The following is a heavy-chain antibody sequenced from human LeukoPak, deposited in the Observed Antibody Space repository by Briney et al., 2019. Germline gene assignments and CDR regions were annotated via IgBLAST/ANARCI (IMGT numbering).Heavy chain of an antibody. CDR1: GGSITSGNNY. CDR3: ARKPLGSSRYDY. V-gene: IGHV4-31*11. D-gene: IGHD3-10*01. CDR2: IYYSGST. Sequence: SETLSLTCAVSGGSITSGNNYWGWIRQHPGTGLEWIVYIYYSGSTYYNPSLKSRVTISVDTSKNQFFLKLSSVTAAVTAVYYCARKPLGSSRYDYWGQGTLVTVSS. J-gene: IGHJ4*02.